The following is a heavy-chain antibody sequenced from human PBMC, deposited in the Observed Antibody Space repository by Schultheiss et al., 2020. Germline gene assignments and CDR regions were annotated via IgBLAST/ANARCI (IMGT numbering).Heavy chain of an antibody. J-gene: IGHJ4*02. CDR2: IIPIFGTP. V-gene: IGHV1-69*06. Sequence: SVKVSCKASGGTFSSYAISWVRQAPGQGLEWMGGIIPIFGTPNYAQKFQGRVTITADKSTSTAYMELSSLRSEDTAVYYCAGDYVWGSFPYWGQGTLVTVSS. CDR1: GGTFSSYA. CDR3: AGDYVWGSFPY. D-gene: IGHD3-16*01.